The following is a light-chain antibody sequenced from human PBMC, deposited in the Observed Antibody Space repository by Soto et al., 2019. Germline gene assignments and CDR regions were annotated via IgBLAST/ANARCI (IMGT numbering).Light chain of an antibody. CDR1: SSDVGGYNY. J-gene: IGLJ1*01. V-gene: IGLV2-8*01. Sequence: QSALTQPPSASGSPGQSVTISCTGSSSDVGGYNYVSWYQQHPGKAPRLILYDVDKRPSGVPDRFSGSKSGNTASLTVSGLRAEDEADYYCASYTGRDEGVFGSGTKLTVL. CDR3: ASYTGRDEGV. CDR2: DVD.